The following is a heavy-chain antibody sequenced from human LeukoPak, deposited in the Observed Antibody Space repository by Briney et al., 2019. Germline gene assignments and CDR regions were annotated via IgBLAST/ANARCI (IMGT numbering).Heavy chain of an antibody. CDR3: ARDGSDIVVVPAAKLYYYYMDV. J-gene: IGHJ6*03. V-gene: IGHV4-61*02. CDR1: GGSINSGDYY. CDR2: IYTSGST. D-gene: IGHD2-2*01. Sequence: SETLSLTCTVSGGSINSGDYYWSWLRQPAGKGREWIGRIYTSGSTNYNPSLKSRVTMSVDTSKNQFSLKLSSVTAADTAVYYCARDGSDIVVVPAAKLYYYYMDVWGKGTTVTVSS.